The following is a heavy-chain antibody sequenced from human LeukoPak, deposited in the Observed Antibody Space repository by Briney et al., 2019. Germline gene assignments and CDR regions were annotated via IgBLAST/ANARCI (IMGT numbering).Heavy chain of an antibody. CDR3: ARALPETYYYYYYMDV. V-gene: IGHV4-59*01. Sequence: SETLSLTCTVSGGSISSYYWSWIRQPPGKGPEWIGYIYYSGSTNYNPSPKSRVTISVDTSKNQFSLKLSSVTAADTAVYYCARALPETYYYYYYMDVWGKGTTVTVSS. J-gene: IGHJ6*03. CDR2: IYYSGST. CDR1: GGSISSYY.